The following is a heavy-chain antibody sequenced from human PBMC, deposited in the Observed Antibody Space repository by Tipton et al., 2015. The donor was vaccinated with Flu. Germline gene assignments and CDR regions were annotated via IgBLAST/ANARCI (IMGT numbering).Heavy chain of an antibody. V-gene: IGHV3-23*01. Sequence: GSLRLSCAASGFTFSRYAMSWVRQAPGKGLEWVSAVSGGGAITYFADSVKGRFSISRDNSKNILYLQMNSLRAEDTAVYYCVRTLGGAGAYWGPGTLVTVSS. D-gene: IGHD6-19*01. CDR1: GFTFSRYA. J-gene: IGHJ4*02. CDR3: VRTLGGAGAY. CDR2: VSGGGAIT.